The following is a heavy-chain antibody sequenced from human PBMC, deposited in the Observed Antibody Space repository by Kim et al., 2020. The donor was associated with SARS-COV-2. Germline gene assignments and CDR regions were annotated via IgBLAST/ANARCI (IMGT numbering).Heavy chain of an antibody. Sequence: SETLSLTCTVSGGSISSGGYYWGWIRQHPGKGLEWIGYIYYSGSTYYNPSLKSRVTISVDTSKNQFSLKLSSVTAADTAVYYCARDHYSGYDYYYYGMDVWGQGTTVTVSS. D-gene: IGHD5-12*01. CDR2: IYYSGST. V-gene: IGHV4-31*03. CDR1: GGSISSGGYY. J-gene: IGHJ6*02. CDR3: ARDHYSGYDYYYYGMDV.